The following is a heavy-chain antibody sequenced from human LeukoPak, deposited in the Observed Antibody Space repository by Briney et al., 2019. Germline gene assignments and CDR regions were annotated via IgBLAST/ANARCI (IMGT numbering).Heavy chain of an antibody. D-gene: IGHD3-3*02. CDR1: VFTFTISA. J-gene: IGHJ4*02. V-gene: IGHV3-23*01. CDR3: AKGRISPDS. Sequence: GGSLRPSCAASVFTFTISATSWVRQNPGEGLGWVSAISSSGGSTYYADSVKGRLPISRDNSKNTLYLQMNSLRAEDTALYFCAKGRISPDSWGQGTLVTVSS. CDR2: ISSSGGST.